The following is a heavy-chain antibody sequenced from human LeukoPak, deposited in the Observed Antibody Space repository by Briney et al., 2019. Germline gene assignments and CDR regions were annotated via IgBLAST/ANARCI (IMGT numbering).Heavy chain of an antibody. Sequence: GGSLRLSCAASGFTFSSYAMSWVRQAPGKGLEWVSAITGSGGSTYYADSVKGRFTISRDNSKNTLYLQMNSLRAEDTAVYYCARDSDSSNWYNWFDPWGQGTLVTVSS. CDR2: ITGSGGST. CDR3: ARDSDSSNWYNWFDP. V-gene: IGHV3-23*01. D-gene: IGHD6-13*01. J-gene: IGHJ5*02. CDR1: GFTFSSYA.